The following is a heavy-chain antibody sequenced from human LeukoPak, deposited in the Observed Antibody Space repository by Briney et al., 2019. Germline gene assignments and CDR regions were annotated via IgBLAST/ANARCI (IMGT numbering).Heavy chain of an antibody. J-gene: IGHJ4*02. CDR2: IYYSGST. V-gene: IGHV4-39*02. Sequence: SETLSLTCTVSGGSISSSSYYWGWIRQPPGKGLEWIGSIYYSGSTYYNPSLMNRVTMSVDTSENHFSLKLTSVTAADTAVYYCARYDSRGSASTRFDYWGQGILVTISS. CDR3: ARYDSRGSASTRFDY. CDR1: GGSISSSSYY. D-gene: IGHD3-16*01.